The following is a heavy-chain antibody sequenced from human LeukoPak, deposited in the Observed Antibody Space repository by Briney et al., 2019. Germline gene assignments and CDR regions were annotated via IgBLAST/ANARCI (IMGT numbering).Heavy chain of an antibody. CDR3: AKDLLSGTGYYSWGIFDC. V-gene: IGHV3-23*01. CDR2: ISGTGVKA. D-gene: IGHD3-10*01. Sequence: GGSLRLSCAASGFTFNNYAISWVRQAPGKGLEWVSGISGTGVKAVYSDSVKGRFTISRDNSKNTLYLQINTLRAEDTAVYFCAKDLLSGTGYYSWGIFDCWGQGTLVTVSS. CDR1: GFTFNNYA. J-gene: IGHJ4*02.